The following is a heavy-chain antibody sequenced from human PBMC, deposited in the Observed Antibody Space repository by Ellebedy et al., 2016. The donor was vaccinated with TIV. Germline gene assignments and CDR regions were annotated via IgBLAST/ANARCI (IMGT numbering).Heavy chain of an antibody. CDR1: GFTFSIYA. Sequence: PGGSLRLSCAASGFTFSIYAMGWVRQAPGKGLEWVSTISSNGGGTYYPNSVEGRFTISRDNSNNTLWLQMGSLRAEDTARYFCAKDLGLARQWGFDYWGQGTLVTVSS. J-gene: IGHJ4*02. V-gene: IGHV3-23*01. D-gene: IGHD2-8*01. CDR2: ISSNGGGT. CDR3: AKDLGLARQWGFDY.